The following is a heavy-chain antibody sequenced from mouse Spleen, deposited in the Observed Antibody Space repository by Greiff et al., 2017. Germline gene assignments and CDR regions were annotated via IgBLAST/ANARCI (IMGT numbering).Heavy chain of an antibody. D-gene: IGHD4-1*01. J-gene: IGHJ2*01. Sequence: VQLQQPGAELVMPGASVKLSCKASGYTFTSYWMHWVKQRPGQGLEWIGEIDPSDSYTNYNQNFKGKATLTVDKSSSTAYMQLSSLTSEDSAVYYCARGLGSYFDYWGQGTTLTVSA. CDR3: ARGLGSYFDY. CDR2: IDPSDSYT. V-gene: IGHV1-69*01. CDR1: GYTFTSYW.